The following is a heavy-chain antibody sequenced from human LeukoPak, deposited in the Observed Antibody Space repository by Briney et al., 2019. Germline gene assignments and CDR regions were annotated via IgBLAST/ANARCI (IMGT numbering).Heavy chain of an antibody. V-gene: IGHV4-34*01. CDR3: ARGGSYDILTGYGWFDP. CDR1: GGSFSGYY. D-gene: IGHD3-9*01. CDR2: INHSRST. J-gene: IGHJ5*02. Sequence: SETLSLTCAVYGGSFSGYYWSWIRQPPGKGLEWIGEINHSRSTNYNPSLKSRVTISVDTSKNQFSLKLSSVTAADTAVYYCARGGSYDILTGYGWFDPWGQGTLVTVSS.